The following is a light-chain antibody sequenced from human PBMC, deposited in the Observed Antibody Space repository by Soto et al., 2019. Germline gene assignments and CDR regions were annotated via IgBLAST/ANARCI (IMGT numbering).Light chain of an antibody. Sequence: QSALTQPASVSGSPGQSITISCTGTSSDVGSYNLVSWYQQHPGKAPKLMICEVNKRPSGVSNRFSGSKSGNTASLTIFGVQAEDEADYYCCSYVGPGTWVFGGGTQLTVL. CDR2: EVN. J-gene: IGLJ3*02. CDR1: SSDVGSYNL. V-gene: IGLV2-23*02. CDR3: CSYVGPGTWV.